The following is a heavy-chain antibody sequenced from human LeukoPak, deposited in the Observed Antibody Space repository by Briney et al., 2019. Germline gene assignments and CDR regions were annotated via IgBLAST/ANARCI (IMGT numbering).Heavy chain of an antibody. CDR1: GFTFSTYG. CDR3: AKDASLVRGVMS. CDR2: MRYDGSNK. J-gene: IGHJ4*02. V-gene: IGHV3-30*02. Sequence: GGSLRLSCAASGFTFSTYGLHWVRQAPGKGLEWVAFMRYDGSNKYYADSVKGRFTISRDNSKNTLYLQMNSLRAEDTAVYYCAKDASLVRGVMSWGQGTLVTVSS. D-gene: IGHD3-10*01.